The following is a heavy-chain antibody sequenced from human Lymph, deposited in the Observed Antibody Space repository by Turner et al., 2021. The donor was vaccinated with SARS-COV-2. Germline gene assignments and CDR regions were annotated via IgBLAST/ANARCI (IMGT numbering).Heavy chain of an antibody. CDR1: GFTFNNYP. Sequence: QVQPVVSGGGVVQPGRSLRVPCADSGFTFNNYPMHWVRQATGKGLEWVAVISYDGSNKYYADSVKGRFTISRDNSKNTLYLQMNSLRAEDTAVYYCARDSSGSGTLDYWGQGTLVTVSS. CDR2: ISYDGSNK. V-gene: IGHV3-30-3*01. J-gene: IGHJ4*02. CDR3: ARDSSGSGTLDY. D-gene: IGHD3-10*01.